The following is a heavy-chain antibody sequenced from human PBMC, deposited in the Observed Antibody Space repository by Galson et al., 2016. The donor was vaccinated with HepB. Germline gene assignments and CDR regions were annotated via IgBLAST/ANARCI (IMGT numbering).Heavy chain of an antibody. CDR2: INSDGSST. D-gene: IGHD3-10*01. CDR3: AKAYGSGSSFYYYYGMDV. CDR1: GFTFSSYW. J-gene: IGHJ6*02. Sequence: SLRLSCAASGFTFSSYWMHWVRQAPGKGLVWVSRINSDGSSTSYADSVKGRFTISRDNAKNTLYLQMNSLRAEDKAVCYCAKAYGSGSSFYYYYGMDVWGQGTTVPVSS. V-gene: IGHV3-74*01.